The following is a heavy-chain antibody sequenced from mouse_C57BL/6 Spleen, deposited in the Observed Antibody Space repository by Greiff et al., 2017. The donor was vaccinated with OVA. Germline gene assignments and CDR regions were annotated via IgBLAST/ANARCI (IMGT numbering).Heavy chain of an antibody. J-gene: IGHJ4*01. CDR2: INPNNGGT. CDR1: GYTFTDYY. Sequence: VQLQQSGPELVKPGASVKISCKASGYTFTDYYMNWVKQSPGKSLEWIGDINPNNGGTSYNQKFKGKATLTVDKSSSTAYMELRSLTSEDSAVYYCATMDDWGKGTSVTVAS. V-gene: IGHV1-26*01. CDR3: ATMDD.